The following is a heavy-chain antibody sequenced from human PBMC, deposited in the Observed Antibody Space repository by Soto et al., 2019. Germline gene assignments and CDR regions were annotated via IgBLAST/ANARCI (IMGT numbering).Heavy chain of an antibody. J-gene: IGHJ4*02. CDR1: GGSISSNYF. Sequence: QVLLQESGPGLVQPSGTLSLSCAVSGGSISSNYFWGWVRQPPGKGLEWVGDISHSGSVNYNPSLKIRITISIDKSKNQFSLKLNSVTAADTAVYYCARSFGWYAIDYWGQGTLVIVSS. CDR2: ISHSGSV. D-gene: IGHD6-19*01. CDR3: ARSFGWYAIDY. V-gene: IGHV4-4*02.